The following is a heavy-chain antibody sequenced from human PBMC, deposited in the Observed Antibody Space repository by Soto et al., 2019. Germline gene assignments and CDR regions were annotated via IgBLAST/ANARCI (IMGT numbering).Heavy chain of an antibody. V-gene: IGHV6-1*01. CDR3: AKGDNLGPKTGYAFDP. J-gene: IGHJ5*02. CDR2: TYFRSKWYN. D-gene: IGHD5-12*01. CDR1: GGSVSSNTAS. Sequence: SQTLSLTCAISGGSVSSNTASWKLIRQSPSRGLEWLGRTYFRSKWYNDYAVSVKSRIIINPDTSNNQFSLQLNSVTPEDTAVYFCAKGDNLGPKTGYAFDPWGQGIMVTVSS.